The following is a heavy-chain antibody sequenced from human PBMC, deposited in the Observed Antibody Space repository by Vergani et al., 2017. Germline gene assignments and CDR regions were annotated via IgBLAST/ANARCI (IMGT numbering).Heavy chain of an antibody. CDR2: IYTSGST. D-gene: IGHD6-19*01. V-gene: IGHV4-4*07. CDR3: AREHRSSGWHDDAFDI. CDR1: GGSISSYY. J-gene: IGHJ3*02. Sequence: QVQLQESGPGLVKPSETLSLTCTVSGGSISSYYWSWIRQPAGKGLEWIGRIYTSGSTNYNPSLKSRVTMSVDTSKNQFSLKLSSVTAADTAVDYGAREHRSSGWHDDAFDIWGQGTMVTVSS.